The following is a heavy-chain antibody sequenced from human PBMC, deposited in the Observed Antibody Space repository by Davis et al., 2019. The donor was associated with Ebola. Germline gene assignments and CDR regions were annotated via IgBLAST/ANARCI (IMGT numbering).Heavy chain of an antibody. CDR2: IIPILGIA. CDR3: ARDGGDYANYYFDY. CDR1: GGTFSSYA. D-gene: IGHD4-17*01. V-gene: IGHV1-69*04. J-gene: IGHJ4*02. Sequence: SVKVSCKASGGTFSSYAISWVRQAPGQGLEWMGRIIPILGIANYAQKFQGRVTITADKSTSTAYMELSSLRSEDTAVYYCARDGGDYANYYFDYWGQGTLVTVSS.